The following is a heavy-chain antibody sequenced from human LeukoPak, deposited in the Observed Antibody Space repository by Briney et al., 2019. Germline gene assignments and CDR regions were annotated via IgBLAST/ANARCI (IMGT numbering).Heavy chain of an antibody. CDR2: INHSGST. Sequence: SETLSLTCAVYGGSFSGYYWSWIRQPPGKGLEWIGKINHSGSTNYNPSLKSRVTISVDTSKNQFSLKLSSVTAADTAVYYCARGSSRTAVTPKYWGQGTLVTVSS. V-gene: IGHV4-34*01. CDR1: GGSFSGYY. CDR3: ARGSSRTAVTPKY. J-gene: IGHJ4*02. D-gene: IGHD4-23*01.